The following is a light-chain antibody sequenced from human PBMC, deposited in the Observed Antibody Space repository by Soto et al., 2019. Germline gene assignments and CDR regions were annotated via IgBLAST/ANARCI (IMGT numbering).Light chain of an antibody. V-gene: IGKV3-15*01. CDR3: QQYNNWPPWT. Sequence: EIVMTQSPATLSVSPGERATLSCRASQSVSSNLAWYQQKPGQAPRRLIYGASTRATGIPARFSGSGSGTEFTLTISSLQSEDFAVYYCQQYNNWPPWTFGQGTKVESK. CDR1: QSVSSN. CDR2: GAS. J-gene: IGKJ1*01.